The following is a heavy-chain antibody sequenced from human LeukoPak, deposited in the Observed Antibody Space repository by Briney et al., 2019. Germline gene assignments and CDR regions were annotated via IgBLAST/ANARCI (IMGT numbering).Heavy chain of an antibody. V-gene: IGHV1-18*01. CDR3: ARHNPSYYYYYYMDV. J-gene: IGHJ6*03. D-gene: IGHD1-1*01. Sequence: ASVKVSCKASGYTFISYGISWVRQAPGQGLEWMGWISAYNGNTNYAQKLQGRVTMTTDTSTSTAYMELRSLRSDDTAVYYCARHNPSYYYYYYMDVWGKGTTVTVSS. CDR2: ISAYNGNT. CDR1: GYTFISYG.